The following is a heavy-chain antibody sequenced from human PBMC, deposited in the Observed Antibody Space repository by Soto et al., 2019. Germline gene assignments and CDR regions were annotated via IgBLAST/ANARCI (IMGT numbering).Heavy chain of an antibody. CDR1: GFTFSSYG. V-gene: IGHV3-30*18. CDR3: AKVRVKDYYYYAMDV. J-gene: IGHJ6*02. Sequence: GGSLRLSCAASGFTFSSYGMHWVRQAPGKGLEWVAVISSDGTSRFYADSVKGRFTISRDNSKNTLYLQMNSLRAEDTAMYYCAKVRVKDYYYYAMDVWGQGTTVTVSS. CDR2: ISSDGTSR. D-gene: IGHD4-4*01.